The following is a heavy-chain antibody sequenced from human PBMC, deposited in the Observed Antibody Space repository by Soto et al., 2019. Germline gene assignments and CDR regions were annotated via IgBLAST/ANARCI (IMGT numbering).Heavy chain of an antibody. Sequence: QVQLQQWGAGLVKPSETLSLSCAVYGQSFSGHSWAWIRQPPGKGLEWIGEINESGSTYYNPALTGRVTNSTDTSKNQFSLKLSSVSAADTAAYFCARGSGIVALPGELEDVNYDYWGQGTLVNVSS. J-gene: IGHJ4*02. D-gene: IGHD1-1*01. V-gene: IGHV4-34*01. CDR2: INESGST. CDR1: GQSFSGHS. CDR3: ARGSGIVALPGELEDVNYDY.